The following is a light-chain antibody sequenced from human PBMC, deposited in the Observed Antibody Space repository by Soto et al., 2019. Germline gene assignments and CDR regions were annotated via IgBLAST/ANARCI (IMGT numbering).Light chain of an antibody. CDR1: SSDVGGYTY. CDR3: SPFAGGGNPVL. J-gene: IGLJ2*01. V-gene: IGLV2-8*01. Sequence: QSALTQPPSASGSLGQSVTISCTGTSSDVGGYTYVSWHQQHPGKAPKVMISEVTKRPPGVPDRFSGSKSGNTASLTVSGLQDEDEADYYCSPFAGGGNPVLLGGGTQLTVL. CDR2: EVT.